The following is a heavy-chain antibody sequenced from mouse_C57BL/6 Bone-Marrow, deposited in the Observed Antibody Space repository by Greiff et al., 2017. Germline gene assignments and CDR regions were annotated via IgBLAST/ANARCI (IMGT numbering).Heavy chain of an antibody. CDR3: ARKLSY. CDR2: IYPGSGST. J-gene: IGHJ2*01. Sequence: QVQLKQSGAELVQPGASVKMSCKASGYTFTSYWITWVKQRPGQGLEWIGDIYPGSGSTNYNEKFKSKATLTVDTSSSTAYMQLSSLTSEDSAVYYCARKLSYWGQGTTLTVSS. V-gene: IGHV1-55*01. CDR1: GYTFTSYW.